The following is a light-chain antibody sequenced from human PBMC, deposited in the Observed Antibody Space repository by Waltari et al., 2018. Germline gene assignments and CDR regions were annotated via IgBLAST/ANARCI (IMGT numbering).Light chain of an antibody. V-gene: IGKV3-11*01. CDR2: DAS. Sequence: EIVLTQSPATLSLSPGERATLSCRVSQSVSSYLAWYQQKPGQAPRLLIYDASNRATGIPARFSGSGSGTDFTLTISSLEPEDFATYYCQQSYSMPRTFGQGTKVEIK. CDR3: QQSYSMPRT. J-gene: IGKJ1*01. CDR1: QSVSSY.